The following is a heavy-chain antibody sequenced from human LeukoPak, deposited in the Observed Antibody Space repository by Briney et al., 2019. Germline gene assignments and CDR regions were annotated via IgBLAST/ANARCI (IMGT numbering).Heavy chain of an antibody. D-gene: IGHD6-19*01. CDR2: ISYDGSNK. CDR1: GFTFSSYA. V-gene: IGHV3-30*04. J-gene: IGHJ4*02. CDR3: ARGRGEQWLAHFDY. Sequence: GGSLRLSCAASGFTFSSYAMHWVRQAPGKGLEWVAVISYDGSNKYYADSVKGRFTISRDSSKNTLYLQMNSLRAEDTAVYYCARGRGEQWLAHFDYWGQGTLVTVSS.